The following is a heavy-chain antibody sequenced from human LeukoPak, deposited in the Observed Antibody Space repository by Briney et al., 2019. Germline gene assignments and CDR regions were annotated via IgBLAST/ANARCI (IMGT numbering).Heavy chain of an antibody. J-gene: IGHJ4*02. D-gene: IGHD2-2*01. Sequence: GGSLRLSCVASGFTFSSYSMNWVRQAPGRGLEWVSYIRSSGNPLYYADSVKGRFTISRDNGKNSLYLKMNSLRAEDTAVYYCARDPNALDYWGQGTLVTVSS. CDR2: IRSSGNPL. CDR1: GFTFSSYS. CDR3: ARDPNALDY. V-gene: IGHV3-48*01.